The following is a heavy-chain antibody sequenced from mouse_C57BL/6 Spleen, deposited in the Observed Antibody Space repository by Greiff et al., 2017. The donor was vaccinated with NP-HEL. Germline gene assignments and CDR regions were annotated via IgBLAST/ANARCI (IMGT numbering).Heavy chain of an antibody. CDR2: IDPSDSYT. Sequence: VQLQQPGAELVMPGASVKLSCKASGYTFTSYWMHWVKQRPGQGLEWIGEIDPSDSYTNYNQKFKGKSTLTVDKSSSTAYMQLSSLTSEDSAVYYCARGDYGSSSAWFAYWGQGTLVTVSA. V-gene: IGHV1-69*01. J-gene: IGHJ3*01. D-gene: IGHD1-1*01. CDR3: ARGDYGSSSAWFAY. CDR1: GYTFTSYW.